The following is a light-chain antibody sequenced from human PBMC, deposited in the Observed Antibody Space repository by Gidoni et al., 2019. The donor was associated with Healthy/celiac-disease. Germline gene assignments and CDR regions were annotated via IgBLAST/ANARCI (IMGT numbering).Light chain of an antibody. CDR2: GAS. Sequence: EIVWTQSPGTLSLSPGERATLSCRASQSVSSSYLAWYQQKPGQAPRLLIYGASSRATGIPDRFSGSGSGTDFALTISRLEPEDFAVYYCQQSGTFGGGTKVEIK. J-gene: IGKJ4*01. CDR3: QQSGT. CDR1: QSVSSSY. V-gene: IGKV3-20*01.